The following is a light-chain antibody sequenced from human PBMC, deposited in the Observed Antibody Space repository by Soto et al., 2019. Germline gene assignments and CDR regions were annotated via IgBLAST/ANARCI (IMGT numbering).Light chain of an antibody. CDR3: QQYENYSGT. Sequence: DIQMTQSPSTLSASVGDRVTITCRASQTINTRFAWYQQKPGKAPKLLIFSSSNMVSGVPARFSGSGSGTEFTLTISRLQPDDFSIYYCQQYENYSGTFGHGTKVDI. CDR1: QTINTR. V-gene: IGKV1-5*01. CDR2: SSS. J-gene: IGKJ3*01.